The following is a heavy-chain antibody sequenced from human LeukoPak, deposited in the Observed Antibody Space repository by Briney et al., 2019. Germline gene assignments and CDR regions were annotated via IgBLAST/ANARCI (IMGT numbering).Heavy chain of an antibody. CDR3: ARDFPDIAAGSFDY. CDR2: IYSTGST. V-gene: IGHV4-61*02. Sequence: SETLSLTCTVSGVSISSGSSYWSWIRQPAGKGLEWIGRIYSTGSTDYNPSLKSRVTMSVDTSKNLFSLKLSSVTAADTAVYYCARDFPDIAAGSFDYWGQGTLVTVSS. CDR1: GVSISSGSSY. D-gene: IGHD6-13*01. J-gene: IGHJ4*02.